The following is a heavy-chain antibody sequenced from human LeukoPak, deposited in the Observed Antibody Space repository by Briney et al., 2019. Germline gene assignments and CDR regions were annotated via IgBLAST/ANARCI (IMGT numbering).Heavy chain of an antibody. CDR3: AKGTGVRGALGAFDI. CDR1: GFTFSSYA. D-gene: IGHD3-10*01. CDR2: ICGSGGST. V-gene: IGHV3-23*01. Sequence: GGSLRPSCAASGFTFSSYAMSWVRHAPGKGLEWVSAICGSGGSTYYADSVKGRFTISRDNSKNTLYLQMNSLRAEDTAVYYCAKGTGVRGALGAFDIWGQGTMVTVSS. J-gene: IGHJ3*02.